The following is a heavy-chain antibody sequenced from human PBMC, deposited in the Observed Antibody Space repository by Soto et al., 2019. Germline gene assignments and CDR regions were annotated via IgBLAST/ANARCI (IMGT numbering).Heavy chain of an antibody. CDR3: ASGRYDASGYFDY. Sequence: SVNVACKCSGNTLTYVYLHWVRQAPGQALEWMGWITPFNGNTKYAQKFQDRVTFTGDTSFNTAYMDLSSLRSDDTAMFYCASGRYDASGYFDYWGQGTLVTVSS. D-gene: IGHD3-22*01. J-gene: IGHJ4*02. CDR2: ITPFNGNT. CDR1: GNTLTYVY. V-gene: IGHV1-45*02.